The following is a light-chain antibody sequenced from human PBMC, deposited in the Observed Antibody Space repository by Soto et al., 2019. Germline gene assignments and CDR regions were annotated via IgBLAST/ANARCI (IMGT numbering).Light chain of an antibody. CDR2: DAS. J-gene: IGKJ4*01. V-gene: IGKV3-11*01. CDR1: QNIRTS. Sequence: DIILTQSPDTLSLSPGERATLSCRASQNIRTSLAWYQQKPGQAPRLLISDASYRATGIPPRFSGSGSGTDFTLTISSLEPEDFAVYYCLQRSDWPLTFGGGSKVEI. CDR3: LQRSDWPLT.